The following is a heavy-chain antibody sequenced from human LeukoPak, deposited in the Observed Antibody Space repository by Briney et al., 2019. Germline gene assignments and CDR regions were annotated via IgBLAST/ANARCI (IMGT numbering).Heavy chain of an antibody. D-gene: IGHD2-15*01. CDR3: AREIVVVVAATRVYYGMDV. Sequence: ASVKVSCKASGYTFTSYYMHWVRQAPGQGLEWMGIINPNGGSTSYAQKFQGRVTMTRDTSTSTVYMELSSLRSEDTAVYYCAREIVVVVAATRVYYGMDVWGQGTTVTVSS. J-gene: IGHJ6*02. V-gene: IGHV1-46*01. CDR2: INPNGGST. CDR1: GYTFTSYY.